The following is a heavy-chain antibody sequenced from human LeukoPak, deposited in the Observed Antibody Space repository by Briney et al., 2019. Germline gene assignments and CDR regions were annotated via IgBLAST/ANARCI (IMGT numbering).Heavy chain of an antibody. Sequence: SETLSLTCTISGGSISSDYWSWIRQPPGKGLEWIGYISYSGSTNYNPSLKSRVTISVDTSKNQFSLKLSSVTAADTAVYYCARGLSFLEWLSPYYYYMDVWGKGTTVTVSS. CDR2: ISYSGST. CDR3: ARGLSFLEWLSPYYYYMDV. CDR1: GGSISSDY. V-gene: IGHV4-59*12. J-gene: IGHJ6*03. D-gene: IGHD3-3*01.